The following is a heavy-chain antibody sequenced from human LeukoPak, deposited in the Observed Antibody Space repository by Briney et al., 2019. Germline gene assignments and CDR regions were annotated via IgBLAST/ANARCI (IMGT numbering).Heavy chain of an antibody. CDR3: ERDEGLFLHPEYFDY. CDR1: GYTFTGYY. V-gene: IGHV1-2*02. J-gene: IGHJ4*02. D-gene: IGHD3-3*01. CDR2: INPNSGGT. Sequence: VASVKVSCTASGYTFTGYYMHWVRQAPGQGLEWMGWINPNSGGTNYAHTFQGRVTMTRDTSMSTAYMELSRLRSDDTAGYYCERDEGLFLHPEYFDYWGQGTLVTVSS.